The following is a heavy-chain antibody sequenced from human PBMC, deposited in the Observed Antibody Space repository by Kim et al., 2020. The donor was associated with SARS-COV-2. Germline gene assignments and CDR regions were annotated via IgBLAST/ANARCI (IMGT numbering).Heavy chain of an antibody. CDR2: ISWNSGSI. CDR1: GFTFGDYA. CDR3: AKDLNNWNDGFDAFDI. D-gene: IGHD1-1*01. V-gene: IGHV3-9*01. Sequence: GGSLRLSCAASGFTFGDYAMHWVRQAPGKGLEWVSGISWNSGSIGYADSVKGRFTISRDNAKNSLYLQMNSLRAEDTALYYCAKDLNNWNDGFDAFDIWGQGTMVTVSS. J-gene: IGHJ3*02.